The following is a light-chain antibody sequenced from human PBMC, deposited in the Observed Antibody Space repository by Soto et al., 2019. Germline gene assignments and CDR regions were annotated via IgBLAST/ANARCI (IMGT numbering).Light chain of an antibody. Sequence: EIVLTQSPGTLSLSPGERATLSCRASQSVSSSYLGWYQQKPGQAPRLLIYGASSRATGIPDRFSGSGSGTDFTLTISRLEPEDFAVYYCHQYGGSPLTFGGGTKVEIK. J-gene: IGKJ4*01. V-gene: IGKV3-20*01. CDR1: QSVSSSY. CDR3: HQYGGSPLT. CDR2: GAS.